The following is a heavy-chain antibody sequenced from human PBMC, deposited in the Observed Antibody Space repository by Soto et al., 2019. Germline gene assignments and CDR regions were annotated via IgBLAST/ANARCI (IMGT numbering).Heavy chain of an antibody. V-gene: IGHV4-31*03. D-gene: IGHD3-9*01. CDR1: GGSISSGGYY. CDR3: ARGYYDILTGYYPFDY. CDR2: IYYSGST. Sequence: QVQLQESGPGLVKPSQTLSLTCTVPGGSISSGGYYWSWIRQHPGKGLEWIGYIYYSGSTYYNPSLKSRVTISVDTSKNQFSLKLSSVTAADTAVYYCARGYYDILTGYYPFDYWGQGTLVTVSS. J-gene: IGHJ4*02.